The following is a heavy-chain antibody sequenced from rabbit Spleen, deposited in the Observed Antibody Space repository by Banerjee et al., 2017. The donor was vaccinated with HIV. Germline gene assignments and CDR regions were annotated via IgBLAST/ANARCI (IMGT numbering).Heavy chain of an antibody. CDR1: GFSFSTSYW. J-gene: IGHJ4*01. CDR3: ARSGYGSSTSLWCFGL. V-gene: IGHV1S45*01. D-gene: IGHD7-1*01. CDR2: IYTNNGAT. Sequence: QEQLEESGGDLVKPEGSLTLTCTASGFSFSTSYWLCWVRQAPGKGPEWIACIYTNNGATYYASWAKGRFTGSKPSSTTVTLQMTGLTAADTATYFCARSGYGSSTSLWCFGLWGPGTLVTVS.